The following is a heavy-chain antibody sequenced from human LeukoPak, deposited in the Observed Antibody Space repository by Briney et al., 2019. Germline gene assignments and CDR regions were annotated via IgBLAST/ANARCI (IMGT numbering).Heavy chain of an antibody. J-gene: IGHJ5*02. D-gene: IGHD3-22*01. CDR3: ARGLTYYYDSSGYFYRIWFDP. Sequence: SETLSLTCTVSGGSISSYYWSWIRQPPGKGLEWIGYIYYSGSTNYNPSLKSRVTISVDTSKNQFSLKLSSVTAADTAVYYCARGLTYYYDSSGYFYRIWFDPWGQGTLVTVSS. CDR1: GGSISSYY. V-gene: IGHV4-59*01. CDR2: IYYSGST.